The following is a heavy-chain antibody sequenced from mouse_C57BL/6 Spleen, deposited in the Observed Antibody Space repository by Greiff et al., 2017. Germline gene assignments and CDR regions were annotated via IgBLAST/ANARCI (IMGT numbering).Heavy chain of an antibody. D-gene: IGHD1-3*01. CDR1: GYAFSSYW. CDR3: ARNPASSYAMDY. V-gene: IGHV1-80*01. J-gene: IGHJ4*01. Sequence: QVQLKQSGAELVKPGASVKISCKASGYAFSSYWMNWVKQRPGKGLEWIGQIYPGDGDTNYNGKFKGKATLTADKSSSTAYMQLSSLTSEDSAVYFCARNPASSYAMDYWGQGTSVTVSS. CDR2: IYPGDGDT.